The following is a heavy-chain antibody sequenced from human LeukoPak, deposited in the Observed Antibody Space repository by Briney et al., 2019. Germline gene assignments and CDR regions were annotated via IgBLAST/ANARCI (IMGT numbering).Heavy chain of an antibody. Sequence: PGRSLRLSCAASGFTFSSYAMHWVRQAPGKGLEWVAIISYDGSNKYYADSVKGRFTISRDNSKSTLYLQMNSLRAEDTALYYCAREGIDYGDKYYFDYWGQGTLVTVSS. CDR2: ISYDGSNK. D-gene: IGHD4-17*01. CDR3: AREGIDYGDKYYFDY. V-gene: IGHV3-30-3*01. CDR1: GFTFSSYA. J-gene: IGHJ4*02.